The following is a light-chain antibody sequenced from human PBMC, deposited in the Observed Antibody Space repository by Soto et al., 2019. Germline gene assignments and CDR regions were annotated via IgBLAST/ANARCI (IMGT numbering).Light chain of an antibody. V-gene: IGKV3-20*01. Sequence: EIVLTQSPGTLSLSPGERATLSCRASQSVSSSYLAWYQQKPGQAPRLLIYGASSRATGIPDRFSGSGSGTDFTLTISRLEPEDFAVYYCQQHGSSSEKVGEGTKVDIK. CDR3: QQHGSSSEK. CDR2: GAS. CDR1: QSVSSSY. J-gene: IGKJ1*01.